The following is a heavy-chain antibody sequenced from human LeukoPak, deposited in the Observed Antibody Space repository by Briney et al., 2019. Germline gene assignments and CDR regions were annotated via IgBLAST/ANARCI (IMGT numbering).Heavy chain of an antibody. J-gene: IGHJ4*02. CDR3: ARGIYSSSWAFDY. Sequence: PSETLSLTCTVSGGSVSSGSYYWSWIRQPPGKGLEWIGYIHNSGSTNYNPSLKSRVTISVDTSKNQFSLKLSSVTAADTAVYYCARGIYSSSWAFDYWGQGTLVTVSS. V-gene: IGHV4-61*01. D-gene: IGHD6-13*01. CDR1: GGSVSSGSYY. CDR2: IHNSGST.